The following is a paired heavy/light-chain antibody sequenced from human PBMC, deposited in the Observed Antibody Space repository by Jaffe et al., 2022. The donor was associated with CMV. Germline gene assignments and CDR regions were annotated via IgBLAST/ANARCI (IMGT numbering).Light chain of an antibody. J-gene: IGKJ1*01. CDR1: QSLLHSDGKTY. Sequence: DVVMTQTPLSLSVTPGQPASISCKSSQSLLHSDGKTYLYWYLQKPGQSPQLLIYEVSNRFSGVPDRFSGGGSGTDFTLKISRVEAEDVGVYYCMQSKQLPRTFGQGTKVEMK. V-gene: IGKV2D-29*02. CDR3: MQSKQLPRT. CDR2: EVS.
Heavy chain of an antibody. CDR3: AKENGASSGYYEHFQL. V-gene: IGHV3-23*01. J-gene: IGHJ1*01. D-gene: IGHD3-22*01. CDR2: LSRNSVGT. Sequence: EVQMMESGGGLAQPGGSLRLSCAASGFTFSNYGMSWVRQAPGKGLEWVAGLSRNSVGTYHADSVKGRFTISRDNSKNTLYLQMNSLRVEDTAIYYCAKENGASSGYYEHFQLWGQGTLVTVSS. CDR1: GFTFSNYG.